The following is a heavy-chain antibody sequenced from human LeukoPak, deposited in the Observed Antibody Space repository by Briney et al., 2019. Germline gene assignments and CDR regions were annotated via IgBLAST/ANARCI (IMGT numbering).Heavy chain of an antibody. J-gene: IGHJ3*02. CDR3: ARRKVGAKALLGAFDI. CDR2: MNPNSGNT. Sequence: ASVKVSCKASGYTFTSYDINWVRQATGQGLEWMGWMNPNSGNTGYAQKFQGRVTMTRNTSISTAYMELSSLRSEDTAVYYCARRKVGAKALLGAFDIWGQGTMVTVSS. D-gene: IGHD1-26*01. V-gene: IGHV1-8*01. CDR1: GYTFTSYD.